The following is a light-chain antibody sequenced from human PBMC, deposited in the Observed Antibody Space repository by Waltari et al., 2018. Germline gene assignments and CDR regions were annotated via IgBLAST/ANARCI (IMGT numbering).Light chain of an antibody. CDR1: RTDVGDYNY. CDR2: EVT. J-gene: IGLJ3*02. V-gene: IGLV2-23*02. CDR3: CSYAGRSTWV. Sequence: QSALTQPASVSGSPGQSITISCTGARTDVGDYNYVSWYQQIPGKAPKFIIYEVTTRPSGVSNRFSGSKSGNSASLSISGLQAEDDAHYYCCSYAGRSTWVFGGGTKVTVL.